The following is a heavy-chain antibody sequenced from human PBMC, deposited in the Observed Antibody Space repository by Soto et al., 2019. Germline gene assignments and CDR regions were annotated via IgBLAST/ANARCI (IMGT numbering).Heavy chain of an antibody. CDR1: GYTFTSYY. D-gene: IGHD3-9*01. J-gene: IGHJ6*02. V-gene: IGHV1-46*01. CDR2: INPSGGST. Sequence: QVQLVQSGAEVKKPGASVKVSCKASGYTFTSYYMHWVRQAPGQGLEWMGIINPSGGSTSYAQKFQGRVTMTRDTSTSTVYMELSSLRSEDTAVYYCARELTGYYDILTGYYRPSNTYGMDVWGQGTTVTVSS. CDR3: ARELTGYYDILTGYYRPSNTYGMDV.